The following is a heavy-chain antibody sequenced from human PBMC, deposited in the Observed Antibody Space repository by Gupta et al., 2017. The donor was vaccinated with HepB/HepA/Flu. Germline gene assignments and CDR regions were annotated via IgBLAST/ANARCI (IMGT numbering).Heavy chain of an antibody. V-gene: IGHV4-61*01. CDR2: IYYSGST. J-gene: IGHJ4*02. CDR1: GGSVSSAYYY. D-gene: IGHD6-6*01. Sequence: VQLQESGPGLVKPSETLSLNCTVSGGSVSSAYYYWSWIRQPPGKGLEWIGYIYYSGSTNYNPSLKSRVTISVDTSKNQFSLRLSSVTAADTAVYYCARTTYGSSSPYFFDYWGQGTLVTVSS. CDR3: ARTTYGSSSPYFFDY.